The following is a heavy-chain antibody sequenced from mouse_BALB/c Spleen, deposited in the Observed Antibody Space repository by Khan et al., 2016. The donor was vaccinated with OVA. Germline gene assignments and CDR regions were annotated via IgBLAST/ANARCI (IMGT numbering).Heavy chain of an antibody. CDR3: ARHNDGPFAY. V-gene: IGHV5-9-3*01. Sequence: EVELVESGGGLVKPGGPLKLSCTTSGFTFSTYAMSWVRQTPEKRLEWVATISSGGDYTYYPDSVKGRFTISRDNAKSTLYLQMSSLRSEDTAMYYCARHNDGPFAYWGQGTLVTVSA. CDR2: ISSGGDYT. CDR1: GFTFSTYA. D-gene: IGHD1-1*01. J-gene: IGHJ3*01.